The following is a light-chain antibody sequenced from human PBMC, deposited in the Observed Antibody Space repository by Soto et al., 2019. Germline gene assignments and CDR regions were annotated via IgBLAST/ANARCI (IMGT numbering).Light chain of an antibody. CDR3: CSYAGSSTL. J-gene: IGLJ2*01. V-gene: IGLV2-23*01. Sequence: QSALTQPASVSGSPGQSITISCTGTSSDVGSYNLVSWYQQYPGKAPKLMIYEGSKRPSGVSDRFSGSKSGNTASLTISGLQAEDEADYYCCSYAGSSTLFGGGTKLTVL. CDR1: SSDVGSYNL. CDR2: EGS.